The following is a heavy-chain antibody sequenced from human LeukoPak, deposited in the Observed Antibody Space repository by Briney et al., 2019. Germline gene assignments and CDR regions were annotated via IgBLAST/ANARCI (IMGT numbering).Heavy chain of an antibody. V-gene: IGHV4-39*07. Sequence: SETLSLTCTVSSGSISSSSYYWGWIRQPPGKGLEWIGSIYYSGSTYYNPSLKSRVTISVDTSKNQFSLKLSSVTAADTAVYYCVSGEDAYYYYYMDVWGKGTTVTVSS. D-gene: IGHD4-17*01. CDR2: IYYSGST. CDR1: SGSISSSSYY. CDR3: VSGEDAYYYYYMDV. J-gene: IGHJ6*03.